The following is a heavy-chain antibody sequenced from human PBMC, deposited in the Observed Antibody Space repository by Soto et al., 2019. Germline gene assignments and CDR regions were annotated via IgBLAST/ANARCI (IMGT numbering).Heavy chain of an antibody. CDR3: AKDRSSWMTSVDY. Sequence: PGGSLRLSCAASGFTFSSYGMSWVRQAPGKGLEWVSGISGSGGSTYYADSVKGRFTISRDNSKNTLYLQMNSLRAEDTAVYYCAKDRSSWMTSVDYWGQGTLVTVSS. V-gene: IGHV3-23*01. CDR1: GFTFSSYG. D-gene: IGHD6-13*01. CDR2: ISGSGGST. J-gene: IGHJ4*02.